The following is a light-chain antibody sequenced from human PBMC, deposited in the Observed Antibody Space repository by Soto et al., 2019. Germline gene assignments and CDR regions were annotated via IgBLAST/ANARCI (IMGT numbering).Light chain of an antibody. Sequence: EIVMTQSPATLSVSPGVRATLSCRASQSVNSNLACYRQKPGQAPRLLISDASTRATGVPARFSGSGSGTEFPLTISSLQSEDSGIYYCQQYNFWPPLTFGGGTKVEIK. CDR3: QQYNFWPPLT. CDR1: QSVNSN. V-gene: IGKV3-15*01. J-gene: IGKJ4*01. CDR2: DAS.